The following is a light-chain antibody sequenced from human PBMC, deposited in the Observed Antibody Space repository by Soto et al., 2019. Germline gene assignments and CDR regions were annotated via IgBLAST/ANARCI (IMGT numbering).Light chain of an antibody. V-gene: IGKV1-27*01. CDR2: AAS. J-gene: IGKJ1*01. CDR1: QGISYY. Sequence: DIQMTQSPSSLSASVGDRVTITCRASQGISYYLAWYQQKPGKVPKLLIYAASTLQSGVPSRFSGSGSGTDFTLTISSLQPEAVATYYCQKYNSAPWTFGKGTKVEIK. CDR3: QKYNSAPWT.